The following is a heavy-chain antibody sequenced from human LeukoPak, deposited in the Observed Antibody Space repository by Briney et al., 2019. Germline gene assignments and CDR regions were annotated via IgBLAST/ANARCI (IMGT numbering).Heavy chain of an antibody. CDR3: ARDPPYYYDSSGSYPDY. CDR2: IIPILGIA. J-gene: IGHJ4*02. CDR1: GGTFSSYA. Sequence: ASVKVSCTASGGTFSSYAISWVRQAPGQGLEWMGRIIPILGIANYAQKFQGRVTITADKSTSTAYMELSSLRSEDTAVYYCARDPPYYYDSSGSYPDYWGQGTLVTVSS. V-gene: IGHV1-69*04. D-gene: IGHD3-22*01.